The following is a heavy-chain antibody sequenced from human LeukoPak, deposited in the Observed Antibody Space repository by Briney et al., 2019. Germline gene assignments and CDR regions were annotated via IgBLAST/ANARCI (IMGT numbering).Heavy chain of an antibody. CDR2: TRYDGSNK. V-gene: IGHV3-30*02. CDR3: AKDLYDFWSGYSFDP. D-gene: IGHD3-3*01. Sequence: PGGSLRLSCAASGFTFSSYGMHWVRQAPGKGLEWVAFTRYDGSNKYYADSVKGRFTISRDNSKNTLYLQMNSLRAEDTAVYYCAKDLYDFWSGYSFDPWGQGTLVTVSS. J-gene: IGHJ5*02. CDR1: GFTFSSYG.